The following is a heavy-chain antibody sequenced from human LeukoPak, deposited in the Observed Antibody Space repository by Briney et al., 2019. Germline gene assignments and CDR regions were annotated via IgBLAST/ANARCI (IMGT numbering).Heavy chain of an antibody. J-gene: IGHJ4*02. CDR1: GFTFSNAW. CDR3: TTDTLDLVVVAATDGYYFDY. CDR2: IKSKTDGGTT. V-gene: IGHV3-15*07. Sequence: GGSLRLSCAASGFTFSNAWMNWVRQAPGKGREWVGRIKSKTDGGTTDYAAPVKGRFTISRDDSKNTLYLQMNSLKTEDTAVYYCTTDTLDLVVVAATDGYYFDYWGQGTLVTVSS. D-gene: IGHD2-15*01.